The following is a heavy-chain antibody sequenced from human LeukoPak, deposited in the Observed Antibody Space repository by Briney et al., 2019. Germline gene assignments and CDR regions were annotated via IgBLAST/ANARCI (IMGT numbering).Heavy chain of an antibody. CDR1: GGSISSYY. D-gene: IGHD5-24*01. CDR2: IYYSGST. J-gene: IGHJ3*02. Sequence: PSETLSLTCTVSGGSISSYYWSWIRQPPGKGLEWIGYIYYSGSTNYNPSLKSRVTISVDTSKNQLSLKLSSVTAADTAVYYCARLAKFQASGYTEDIWGQGTMVTVSS. V-gene: IGHV4-59*08. CDR3: ARLAKFQASGYTEDI.